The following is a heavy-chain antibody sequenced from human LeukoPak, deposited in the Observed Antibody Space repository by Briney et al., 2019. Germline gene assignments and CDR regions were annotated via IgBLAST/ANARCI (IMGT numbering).Heavy chain of an antibody. V-gene: IGHV3-64D*06. Sequence: PRGSLRLSCSASGFTFSSYAMHWVRQAPGKGLEYVSAISSNGGSTYYADSVKGRFTISRDNSKNTLYLQMSSLRAEDTAVYYCVKGSYDSEDYWGQGTLVTVSS. CDR2: ISSNGGST. CDR1: GFTFSSYA. J-gene: IGHJ4*02. CDR3: VKGSYDSEDY. D-gene: IGHD3-22*01.